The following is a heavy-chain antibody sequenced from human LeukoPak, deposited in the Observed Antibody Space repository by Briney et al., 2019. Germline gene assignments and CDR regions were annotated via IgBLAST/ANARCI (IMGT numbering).Heavy chain of an antibody. CDR2: ISYDGSNK. D-gene: IGHD6-19*01. CDR1: GFTFSSYA. Sequence: GRSLRLSCAASGFTFSSYAMHWVRQAPGKGLEWVAVISYDGSNKYYAGSVKGRFTISRDNSKNTLYLQMNSLRAEDTAVYYCARGDKHSSGWYRLGNDAFDIRGQGTMVTVSS. V-gene: IGHV3-30*07. J-gene: IGHJ3*02. CDR3: ARGDKHSSGWYRLGNDAFDI.